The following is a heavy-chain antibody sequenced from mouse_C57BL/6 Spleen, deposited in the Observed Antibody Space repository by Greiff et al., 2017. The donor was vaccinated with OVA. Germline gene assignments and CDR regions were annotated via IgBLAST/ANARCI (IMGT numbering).Heavy chain of an antibody. V-gene: IGHV1-81*01. CDR3: ARWGVYDENAMDY. CDR1: GYTFTSYG. D-gene: IGHD2-12*01. Sequence: QVQLKEPGAELARPGASVKLSCKASGYTFTSYGISWVKQRTGQGLEWIGEIYPRSGNTYYNEKFKSQATLTADKSSSTAYMELRSLTSEDSAVYICARWGVYDENAMDYWGQGTSVTVSS. J-gene: IGHJ4*01. CDR2: IYPRSGNT.